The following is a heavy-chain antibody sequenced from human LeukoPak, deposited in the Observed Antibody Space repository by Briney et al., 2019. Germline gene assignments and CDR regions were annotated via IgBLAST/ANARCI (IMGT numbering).Heavy chain of an antibody. CDR1: GYTFIGYY. V-gene: IGHV1-2*06. Sequence: GASVKVSCKASGYTFIGYYMHWVRQAPGQGLEWMGRINPNSGDPNYPQKFQGRVTMTRDTSISTAYMEMNSLTSDDTAVYYCARSARHCNNGVCFTDYYIDLWGKGTTVTVSS. CDR2: INPNSGDP. CDR3: ARSARHCNNGVCFTDYYIDL. D-gene: IGHD2-8*01. J-gene: IGHJ6*03.